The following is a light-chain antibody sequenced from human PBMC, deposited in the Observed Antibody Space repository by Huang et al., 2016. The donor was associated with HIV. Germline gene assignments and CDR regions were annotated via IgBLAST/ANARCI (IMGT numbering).Light chain of an antibody. CDR2: GAN. CDR3: QQYNDWPWT. V-gene: IGKV3-15*01. J-gene: IGKJ1*01. CDR1: QSVSNE. Sequence: EIDMTQSPGTLSVSPGERATLSCRASQSVSNEVAWFQQKPGQAPRLLIYGANIRPSGTPAGFSGRGSGTEFTLTISSLQSEDFAIYYCQQYNDWPWTFGQGTKVEIK.